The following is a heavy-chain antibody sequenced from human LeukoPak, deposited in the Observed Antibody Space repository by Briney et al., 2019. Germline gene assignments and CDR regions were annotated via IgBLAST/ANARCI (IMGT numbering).Heavy chain of an antibody. CDR3: ARERMFGGIIVAHGTFDI. CDR1: GFTFSSYW. D-gene: IGHD3-16*02. J-gene: IGHJ3*02. V-gene: IGHV3-7*03. Sequence: GGSLRLSCAASGFTFSSYWMHWVRQAPGKGLEWVANIKQDGSEKYYVDSVKGRFSISRDNARNSLHLQMNSLRAEDTAVYYCARERMFGGIIVAHGTFDIWGQGTMVTVSS. CDR2: IKQDGSEK.